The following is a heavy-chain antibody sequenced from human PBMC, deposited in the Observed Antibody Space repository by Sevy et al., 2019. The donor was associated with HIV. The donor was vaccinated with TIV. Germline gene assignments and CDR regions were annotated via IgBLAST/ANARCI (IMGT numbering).Heavy chain of an antibody. J-gene: IGHJ4*02. Sequence: GGSLRLSCSASGFTFSSYAMHWVRQAPGKGLEYVSAISSNGGSTYYADSVKGSFTISRDNSKNTLYLQMSSLRAEDTAVYYCVPMIVVVSLDYWGQGTLVTVSS. CDR3: VPMIVVVSLDY. CDR1: GFTFSSYA. CDR2: ISSNGGST. D-gene: IGHD3-22*01. V-gene: IGHV3-64D*06.